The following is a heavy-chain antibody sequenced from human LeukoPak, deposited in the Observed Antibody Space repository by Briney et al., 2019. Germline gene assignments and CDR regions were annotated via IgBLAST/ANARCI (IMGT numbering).Heavy chain of an antibody. CDR2: IYTSGST. J-gene: IGHJ4*02. Sequence: PSQTLSLTCTVSGGSISSGSDYWSWIRQPAGKGLEWIGRIYTSGSTNYNPSLKSRVTISVDTSKNQFSLKLSSVTAADTAVYYCARFQIFGVVGPDYWGQGTLVTVSS. D-gene: IGHD3-3*01. CDR3: ARFQIFGVVGPDY. V-gene: IGHV4-61*02. CDR1: GGSISSGSDY.